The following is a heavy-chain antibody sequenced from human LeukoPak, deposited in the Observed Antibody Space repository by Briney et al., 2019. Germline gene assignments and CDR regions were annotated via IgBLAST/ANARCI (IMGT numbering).Heavy chain of an antibody. CDR2: ISSSVSTI. CDR3: ARGWSGYPLDY. V-gene: IGHV3-11*04. J-gene: IGHJ4*02. CDR1: GFSFSDDY. D-gene: IGHD3-3*01. Sequence: GGSLRLSCAASGFSFSDDYMSWIRQAPGKGLEWVSYISSSVSTIYYADSVKGRFTISRDNAKNSLYLQMNSLRADDTAVYYCARGWSGYPLDYWGQGTLVTVSS.